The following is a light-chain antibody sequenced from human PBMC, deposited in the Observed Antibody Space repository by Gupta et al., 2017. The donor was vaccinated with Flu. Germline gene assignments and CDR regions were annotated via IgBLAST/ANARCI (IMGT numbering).Light chain of an antibody. Sequence: EIVLTQSPATLSLSPGERATLSCRASQSVSSYLAWYQQKPGQAPRLLIYDASNRDTGIPARFSGSGYGKDLTLTISSREQEDFAVYYCQQRSNWPLNTFGQGTKLEIK. V-gene: IGKV3-11*01. CDR1: QSVSSY. CDR2: DAS. CDR3: QQRSNWPLNT. J-gene: IGKJ2*01.